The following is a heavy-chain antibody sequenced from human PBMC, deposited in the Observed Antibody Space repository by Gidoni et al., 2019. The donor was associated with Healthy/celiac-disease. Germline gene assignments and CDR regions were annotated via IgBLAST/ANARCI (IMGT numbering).Heavy chain of an antibody. CDR1: GYTFTGYY. CDR2: INPNSGGT. D-gene: IGHD2-2*02. Sequence: QVQLVQSGAAVKKPGASVKVSCKASGYTFTGYYFPWVRQAPGQGLEWMGWINPNSGGTNYAQKFQGRVTMTRDTSISTAYMELSRLRSDDTAVYYCARDGLIVVVPAAIQGSWFDPWGQGTLVTVSS. V-gene: IGHV1-2*02. J-gene: IGHJ5*02. CDR3: ARDGLIVVVPAAIQGSWFDP.